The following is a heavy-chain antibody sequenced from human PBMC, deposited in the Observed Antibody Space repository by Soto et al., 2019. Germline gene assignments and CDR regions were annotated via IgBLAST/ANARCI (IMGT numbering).Heavy chain of an antibody. V-gene: IGHV1-69*01. CDR1: GGTFSSYA. J-gene: IGHJ6*02. CDR2: IIPIFGTA. CDR3: ARVHGKRPYYYYYYGMDV. Sequence: QVQLVQSVAEVKKPGASVKVSCKASGGTFSSYAISWVRQAPGQGLEWMGGIIPIFGTANYAQKFQGRVTITADESTGTAYMELSSLRSEDTAVYYCARVHGKRPYYYYYYGMDVWGQGTTVTVS.